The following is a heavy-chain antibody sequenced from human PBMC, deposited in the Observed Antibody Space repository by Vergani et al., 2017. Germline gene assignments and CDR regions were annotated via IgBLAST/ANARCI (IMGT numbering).Heavy chain of an antibody. CDR2: VDPEDGET. CDR1: GYTLTDYW. D-gene: IGHD5-12*01. CDR3: ATPRLRFSYYYYYGMDV. V-gene: IGHV1-69-2*01. Sequence: DVQLVQSGAEVKKPGTTVKISCKVSGYTLTDYWMHWVQQAPGKGLEWMGAVDPEDGETIYAQKFQGRVTMTEDTSTDTAYMELSSLRSEDTAVYYCATPRLRFSYYYYYGMDVWGQGP. J-gene: IGHJ6*02.